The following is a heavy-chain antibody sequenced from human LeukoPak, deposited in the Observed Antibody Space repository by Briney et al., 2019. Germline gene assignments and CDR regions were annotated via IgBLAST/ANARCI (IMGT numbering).Heavy chain of an antibody. D-gene: IGHD3-3*01. V-gene: IGHV4-39*01. CDR2: IYYSGST. CDR1: GRSISSSSYY. CDR3: ARHDDFWSGYNWFDP. J-gene: IGHJ5*02. Sequence: NPSETLSLTCTVSGRSISSSSYYWGWIRQPPGKGLEWTGSIYYSGSTYYNPSLKSRVTISVDTSKNQFSLKLSSVTAADTAVYYCARHDDFWSGYNWFDPWGQGTLVTVSS.